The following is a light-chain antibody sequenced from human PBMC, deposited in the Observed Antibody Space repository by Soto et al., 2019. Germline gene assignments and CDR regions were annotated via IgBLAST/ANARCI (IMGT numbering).Light chain of an antibody. CDR3: QQYNSFWS. V-gene: IGKV1-5*03. Sequence: DLPVTQSPSTLSASVGERVTITCRASQNAGNWLAWYQQKPGGVPKLLIYKASSLASGVPSRFSGGGSGTEFILTITSLQPDDFATYYCQQYNSFWSFGQGTKVEIK. J-gene: IGKJ1*01. CDR2: KAS. CDR1: QNAGNW.